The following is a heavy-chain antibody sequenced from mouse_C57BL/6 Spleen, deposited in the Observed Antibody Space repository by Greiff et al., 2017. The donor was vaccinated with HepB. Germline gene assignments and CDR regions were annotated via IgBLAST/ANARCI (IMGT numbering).Heavy chain of an antibody. CDR2: IYPGSGNT. V-gene: IGHV1-76*01. D-gene: IGHD1-1*01. J-gene: IGHJ2*01. CDR3: ARGGTTVDFDY. CDR1: GYTFTDYY. Sequence: QVQLKESGAELVRPGASVKLSCKASGYTFTDYYINWVKQRPGQGLEWIARIYPGSGNTYYNEKFKGKATLTAEKSSSTAYMQLSSLTSEDSAVYFCARGGTTVDFDYWGQGTTLTVSS.